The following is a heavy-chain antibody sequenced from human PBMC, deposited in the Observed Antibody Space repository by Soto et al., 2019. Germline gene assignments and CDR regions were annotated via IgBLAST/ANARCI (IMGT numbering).Heavy chain of an antibody. D-gene: IGHD2-15*01. CDR3: AGLYNGGSACYPAFPLDA. V-gene: IGHV4-34*01. CDR2: INHSGST. J-gene: IGHJ5*02. CDR1: GGSFSGYY. Sequence: SETLSLTCAVYGGSFSGYYWNWIRQPPGKGLEWIGKINHSGSTYNPSLKSRVTISLDTSKNQFSLTLSSVTAADTAVYYCAGLYNGGSACYPAFPLDAWGEGTQVSVTS.